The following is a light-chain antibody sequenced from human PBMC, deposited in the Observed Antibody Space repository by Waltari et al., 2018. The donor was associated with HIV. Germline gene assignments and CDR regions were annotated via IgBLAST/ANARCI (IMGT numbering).Light chain of an antibody. CDR1: QGISSW. Sequence: DIQMTQSPASVSASVGERVTITCRASQGISSWLAWYQQKPGKAPKLLIYGASNLQSGVPSRFSGSGSGTDYTLTIRSLQAEDFATYYCQQADSFPYTFGQGTKVEIK. CDR3: QQADSFPYT. V-gene: IGKV1-12*01. CDR2: GAS. J-gene: IGKJ2*01.